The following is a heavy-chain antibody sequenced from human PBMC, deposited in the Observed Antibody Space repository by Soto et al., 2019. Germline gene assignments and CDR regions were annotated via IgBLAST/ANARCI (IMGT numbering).Heavy chain of an antibody. Sequence: PGGSLRLSCAASGFTFSSYAMGWVRQGPGKGLEWVAVVSIGGSTHYADSVRGRFTISRDNSKNTLSLQMNSLTAEDTAVSFCAKRRGAGGHLDYWGQGALVTVSS. D-gene: IGHD2-15*01. V-gene: IGHV3-23*01. CDR3: AKRRGAGGHLDY. CDR2: VSIGGST. J-gene: IGHJ4*02. CDR1: GFTFSSYA.